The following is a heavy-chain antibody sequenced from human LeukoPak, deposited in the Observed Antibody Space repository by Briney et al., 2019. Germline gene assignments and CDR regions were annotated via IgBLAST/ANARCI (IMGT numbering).Heavy chain of an antibody. V-gene: IGHV1-8*01. Sequence: ASVKVSWKASGYTFTSYDINWVRQATGQGLEWMGWMNPNSGNTGYAQKFQGRVTMTRNTSISTAYMELSSLRSEDTVVYYCARGLYYYDSSGYSDYYYYGMDVWGQGTTVTVSS. CDR3: ARGLYYYDSSGYSDYYYYGMDV. J-gene: IGHJ6*02. CDR2: MNPNSGNT. CDR1: GYTFTSYD. D-gene: IGHD3-22*01.